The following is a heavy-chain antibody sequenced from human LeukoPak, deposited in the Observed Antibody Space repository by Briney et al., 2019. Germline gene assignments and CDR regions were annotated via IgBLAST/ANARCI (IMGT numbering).Heavy chain of an antibody. CDR3: VVRVAAQFDY. CDR1: GFTFSSYG. D-gene: IGHD6-6*01. CDR2: IRYDGSNK. J-gene: IGHJ4*02. V-gene: IGHV3-30*02. Sequence: SGGSLRLSCAASGFTFSSYGMHWVRQAPGKGLEWVAFIRYDGSNKKYADSLKGRFTISRDNSKNTLYLQMNSLRAEDTAVYYCVVRVAAQFDYWGQGTLVTVSS.